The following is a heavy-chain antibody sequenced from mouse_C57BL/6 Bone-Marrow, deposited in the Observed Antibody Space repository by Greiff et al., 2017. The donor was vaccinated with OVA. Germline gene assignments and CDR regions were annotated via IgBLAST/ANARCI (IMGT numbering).Heavy chain of an antibody. CDR3: ARSYGYYSWFAY. V-gene: IGHV1-19*01. CDR1: GYTFTDYY. CDR2: INPYNGGT. D-gene: IGHD2-3*01. Sequence: VQLQQSGPVLVKPGASVKMSCKASGYTFTDYYMNWVKQSHGKSLEWIGVINPYNGGTSYNQKFKGKATLTVDKSSSTAYMELNSLTSEDSAVYYCARSYGYYSWFAYWGQGTLVTVSA. J-gene: IGHJ3*01.